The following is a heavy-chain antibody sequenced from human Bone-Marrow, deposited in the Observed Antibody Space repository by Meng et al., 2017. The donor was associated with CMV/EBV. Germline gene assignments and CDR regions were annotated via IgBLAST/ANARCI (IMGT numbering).Heavy chain of an antibody. J-gene: IGHJ4*02. D-gene: IGHD3-16*01. V-gene: IGHV4-61*02. CDR2: IYTSGST. CDR1: GGSISSGSHY. CDR3: ARVWGGGVDH. Sequence: TCAVYGGSISSGSHYWSWIRQPAGKGLEWIGRIYTSGSTKYNPSLKSRVTISVDTSKKQFSLQLTSVTAADTAVYYCARVWGGGVDHWGQGTLVTVSS.